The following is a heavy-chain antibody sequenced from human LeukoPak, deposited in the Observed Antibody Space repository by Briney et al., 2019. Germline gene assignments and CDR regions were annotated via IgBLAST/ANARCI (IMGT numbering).Heavy chain of an antibody. V-gene: IGHV3-33*01. CDR1: GFTFSSYG. CDR3: ARERVYYDILTGVDY. J-gene: IGHJ4*02. D-gene: IGHD3-9*01. Sequence: GGSLRLSCAASGFTFSSYGMHWVRQAPGKGLEWVAVIWYDGSNKYYADSVKGRFTISRDNSKNTLYLQMNSLRAEDTAVYYCARERVYYDILTGVDYWGQGTLVTVSS. CDR2: IWYDGSNK.